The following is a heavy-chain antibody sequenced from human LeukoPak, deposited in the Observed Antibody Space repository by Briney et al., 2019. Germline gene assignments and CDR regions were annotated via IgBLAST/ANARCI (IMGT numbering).Heavy chain of an antibody. V-gene: IGHV5-51*01. D-gene: IGHD3-22*01. CDR1: GYSFTKYW. CDR3: ARTYYYDSSANFPQFDD. CDR2: IYPGDSKT. J-gene: IGHJ4*02. Sequence: GESLKFSCKGSGYSFTKYWIGVARQLPGKGLEWIGVIYPGDSKTSYSPSFQGHVNISADKDISTAYLQCGSRLGSHTAMTFCARTYYYDSSANFPQFDDWGPGTLVTVS.